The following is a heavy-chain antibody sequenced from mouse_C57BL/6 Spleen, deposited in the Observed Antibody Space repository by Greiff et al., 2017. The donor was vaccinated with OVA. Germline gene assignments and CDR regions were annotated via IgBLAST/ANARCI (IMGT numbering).Heavy chain of an antibody. D-gene: IGHD2-1*01. J-gene: IGHJ4*01. CDR3: ARCGNYGGYAMDY. CDR1: GYTFTSYW. CDR2: IDPSDSYT. V-gene: IGHV1-69*01. Sequence: QVQLQQPGAELVMPGASVKLSCKASGYTFTSYWMHWVKQRPGQGLEWIGEIDPSDSYTNYNQKFKGKSTLTVDKSSSTAYMQLSSLTSEDSAVYYCARCGNYGGYAMDYWGQGTSVTVSS.